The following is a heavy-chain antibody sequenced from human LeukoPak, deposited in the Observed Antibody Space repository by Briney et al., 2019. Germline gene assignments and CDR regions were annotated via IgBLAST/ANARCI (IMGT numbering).Heavy chain of an antibody. CDR3: ARGQTSYYHYYGLDV. CDR2: MSPNSGNT. V-gene: IGHV1-8*02. J-gene: IGHJ6*02. CDR1: GYTFTSYG. Sequence: GASVKVSCKASGYTFTSYGINWVRQAPGQGLEWMGWMSPNSGNTGYAQKFQGRVTMTRDTSITTAYMELSSLRSEDTAVYYCARGQTSYYHYYGLDVWGQGTTVTVSS.